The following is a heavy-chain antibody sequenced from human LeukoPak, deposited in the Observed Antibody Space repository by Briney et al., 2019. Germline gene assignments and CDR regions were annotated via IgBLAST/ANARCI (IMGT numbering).Heavy chain of an antibody. V-gene: IGHV1-2*02. J-gene: IGHJ4*02. D-gene: IGHD6-19*01. CDR1: GYTFTRYY. CDR2: INPNGGGT. CDR3: ARENNSGWYRKAAFDY. Sequence: ASVKVSCKASGYTFTRYYIHWARQAPGQGLEGVGWINPNGGGTHYAQTFQGRVTINRDTSIRTPYMELSRLRSDDTAIYYCARENNSGWYRKAAFDYWGQGTLVTVTS.